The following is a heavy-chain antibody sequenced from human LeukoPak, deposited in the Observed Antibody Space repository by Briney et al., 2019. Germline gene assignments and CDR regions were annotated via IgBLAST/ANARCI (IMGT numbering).Heavy chain of an antibody. V-gene: IGHV4-59*01. CDR1: GASISSYY. CDR3: ASPGSPPIN. Sequence: SETLSLTCTVSGASISSYYWSWIRQPPGKGLEWIGYIYYSGSTNYNPSLKSRVTISVDTSKNQFSLKLSSVTAADTAVYYCASPGSPPINWGQGTLVTVSS. J-gene: IGHJ4*02. CDR2: IYYSGST.